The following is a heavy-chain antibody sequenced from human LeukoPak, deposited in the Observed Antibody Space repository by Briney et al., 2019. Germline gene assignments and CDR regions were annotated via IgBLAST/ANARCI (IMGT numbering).Heavy chain of an antibody. CDR3: AKDHFGGVTAIQTFNY. V-gene: IGHV3-23*01. CDR2: ISGSGGST. Sequence: GGSLRLSCAASGFTFSSYGMSWVRQAPGKGLEWVSAISGSGGSTYYADSVKGRFTISRDNSKNTLYLQMNSLRAEDTAVYYWAKDHFGGVTAIQTFNYGGQGPLVTASS. D-gene: IGHD2-21*02. J-gene: IGHJ4*02. CDR1: GFTFSSYG.